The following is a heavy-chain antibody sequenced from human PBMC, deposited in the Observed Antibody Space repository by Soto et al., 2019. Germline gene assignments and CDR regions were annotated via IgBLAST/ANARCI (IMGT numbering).Heavy chain of an antibody. CDR2: ISYDGSEK. V-gene: IGHV3-30*04. D-gene: IGHD3-22*01. J-gene: IGHJ3*02. CDR1: GFTFSSYA. CDR3: STLILGDVFDI. Sequence: GGSLRLSCAASGFTFSSYAMHWVRQAPGKGLEWVAVISYDGSEKHYSDSVEGRFTISRDNPKNTLFLQLDSLRAEDTAVYYCSTLILGDVFDIWGQGTMVTVSS.